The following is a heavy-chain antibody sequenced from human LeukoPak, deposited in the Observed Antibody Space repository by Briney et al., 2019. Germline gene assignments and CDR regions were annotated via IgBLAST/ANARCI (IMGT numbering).Heavy chain of an antibody. CDR3: ATGPNYYGTFDY. Sequence: GRSLRLSCAASGFTFHDSAMHWVRHAPGKGLEGVSSISWNSGNIGYADSVKGRFTISRDNVKNSLYLQMNSLKAEDTALYYCATGPNYYGTFDYWGQGTLVTVSS. D-gene: IGHD3-10*01. CDR1: GFTFHDSA. V-gene: IGHV3-9*01. J-gene: IGHJ4*02. CDR2: ISWNSGNI.